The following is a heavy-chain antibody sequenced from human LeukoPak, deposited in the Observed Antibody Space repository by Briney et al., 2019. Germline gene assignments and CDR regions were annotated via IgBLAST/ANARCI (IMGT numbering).Heavy chain of an antibody. Sequence: GGSLRLSCAASGFTFDDYAMDWVRQAPGKGLECVSGISWNSGSIGYADSVKGRFTISRDNAKNSLYLQMNSLRAEDTALYYCAKDLFTMVRGVLKTWGQGTLVTVSS. J-gene: IGHJ4*02. CDR2: ISWNSGSI. V-gene: IGHV3-9*01. CDR3: AKDLFTMVRGVLKT. CDR1: GFTFDDYA. D-gene: IGHD3-10*01.